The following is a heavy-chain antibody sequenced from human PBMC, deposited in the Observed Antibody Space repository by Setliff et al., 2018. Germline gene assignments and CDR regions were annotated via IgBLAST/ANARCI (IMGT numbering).Heavy chain of an antibody. D-gene: IGHD6-6*01. V-gene: IGHV4-34*01. CDR2: INHRGST. CDR3: ARGRNSAARLLDS. CDR1: GGTFSDYY. Sequence: NPSETLSLTCAAYGGTFSDYYWTWIRQPPGNGLEWIGEINHRGSTNYNPSLKSRATISIDTSKDQFSLNLISMSAADTAVYYCARGRNSAARLLDSWGQGALVT. J-gene: IGHJ4*02.